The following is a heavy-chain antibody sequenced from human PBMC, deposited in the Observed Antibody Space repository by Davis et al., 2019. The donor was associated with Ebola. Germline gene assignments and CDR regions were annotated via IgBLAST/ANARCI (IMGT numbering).Heavy chain of an antibody. CDR3: ARGQGGYALSTLEQ. CDR2: IGASGSTI. Sequence: GESLKISCAASGFRFNDFYMSWIRQAPGKGLQWVSFIGASGSTIYYADSVKGRFTISRDNAKNSLTLQMSSLRAEDTAVYYCARGQGGYALSTLEQWGQGTLVTVSS. J-gene: IGHJ4*02. CDR1: GFRFNDFY. D-gene: IGHD5-12*01. V-gene: IGHV3-11*04.